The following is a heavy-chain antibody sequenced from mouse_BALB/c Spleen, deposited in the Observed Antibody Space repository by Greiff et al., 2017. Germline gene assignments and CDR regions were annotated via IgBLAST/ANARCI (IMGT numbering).Heavy chain of an antibody. J-gene: IGHJ2*01. V-gene: IGHV5-6-3*01. CDR3: ARVGITTFDY. D-gene: IGHD2-4*01. CDR1: GFTFSSYA. CDR2: ISNGGST. Sequence: EVQLQESGGGLVKPGGSLKLSCAASGFTFSSYAMSWVRQTPEKRLEWVASISNGGSTYYPDSVKGRFTISRDNAKNTLYLQMSSLKSEDTAMYYCARVGITTFDYWGQGTTLTVSS.